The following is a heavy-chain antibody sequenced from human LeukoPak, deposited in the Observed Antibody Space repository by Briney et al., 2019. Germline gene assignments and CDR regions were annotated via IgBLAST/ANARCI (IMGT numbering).Heavy chain of an antibody. CDR1: GGSFSGYY. Sequence: PSETLSLTCAVYGGSFSGYYWSWIRQPPGKGLEWIGEINHSGSTNYNPSLKSRVTISVDTSKNQFSLKLSSVTAADTAVYYCARGPHRQGDLALAFDYWGQGTLVTVSS. D-gene: IGHD3-16*01. CDR2: INHSGST. V-gene: IGHV4-34*01. CDR3: ARGPHRQGDLALAFDY. J-gene: IGHJ4*02.